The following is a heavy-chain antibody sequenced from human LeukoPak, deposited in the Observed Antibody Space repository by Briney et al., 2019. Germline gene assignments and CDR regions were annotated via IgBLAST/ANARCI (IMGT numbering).Heavy chain of an antibody. D-gene: IGHD2-21*02. V-gene: IGHV4-39*02. CDR3: TRDIGDFVSDF. Sequence: SETLSLTCTVSGGSISSSSYYWGWIRQPPGKGLEWIGSIHYGGTTHYNPSLQSRVTISADTSKNQFALDLRSVTAADTAVYYCTRDIGDFVSDFWGQGTLVTVSS. CDR2: IHYGGTT. J-gene: IGHJ4*02. CDR1: GGSISSSSYY.